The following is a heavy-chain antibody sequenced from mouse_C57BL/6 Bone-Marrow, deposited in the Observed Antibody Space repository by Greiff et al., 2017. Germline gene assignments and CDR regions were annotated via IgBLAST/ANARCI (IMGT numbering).Heavy chain of an antibody. CDR2: IDPENGDT. D-gene: IGHD2-2*01. CDR1: GFNIKDDY. CDR3: IPSTVVTTGFAY. J-gene: IGHJ3*01. V-gene: IGHV14-4*01. Sequence: VQLQQSGAELVRPGASVKLSCTASGFNIKDDYMHWVKQRPEQGLEWIGWIDPENGDTEYASKFQGKATITADTSSNTAYLQLSSLTSEATAVYYCIPSTVVTTGFAYWGQGTLVTVSA.